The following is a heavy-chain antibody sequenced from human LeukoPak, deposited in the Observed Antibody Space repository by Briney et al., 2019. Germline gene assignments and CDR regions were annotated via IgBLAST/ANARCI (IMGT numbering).Heavy chain of an antibody. CDR3: ARDRQTRLYSNGWYDY. Sequence: GASVKVSCKASGYTFTSYGISWVRQAPGQGLEWMGWISAYNGNTNYAQKLQGRVTMTTDTSTSTAYMELRSLRSDDTAVYYCARDRQTRLYSNGWYDYWGQGTLVTVSS. D-gene: IGHD6-19*01. CDR1: GYTFTSYG. V-gene: IGHV1-18*01. CDR2: ISAYNGNT. J-gene: IGHJ4*02.